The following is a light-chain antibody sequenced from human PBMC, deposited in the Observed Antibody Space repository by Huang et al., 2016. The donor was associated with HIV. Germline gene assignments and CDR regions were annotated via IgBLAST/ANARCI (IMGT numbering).Light chain of an antibody. CDR2: AAS. J-gene: IGKJ1*01. Sequence: DIQMTQSPSSLSASVGDRVTITCRASQSISSYLNWYQHKPGKAPKLLIYAASSLQSGVPSRFSGSGSGTDFTLTITSLQPEDFATYYCQQSYSSPWTFGQGTKVDLK. CDR3: QQSYSSPWT. V-gene: IGKV1-39*01. CDR1: QSISSY.